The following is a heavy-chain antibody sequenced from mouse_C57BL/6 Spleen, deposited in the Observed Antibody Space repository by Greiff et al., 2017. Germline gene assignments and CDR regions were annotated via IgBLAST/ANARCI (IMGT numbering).Heavy chain of an antibody. V-gene: IGHV1-26*01. D-gene: IGHD1-1*01. CDR3: ASYYYGSGGVYFDY. J-gene: IGHJ2*01. CDR1: GYTFTDYY. CDR2: INPNNGGT. Sequence: VQLQQSGPELVKPGASVKISCKASGYTFTDYYMNWVKQSHGKSLEWIGDINPNNGGTSYNQKFKGKATLTVDKSSSTAYMELRSLTSEDSAVYYCASYYYGSGGVYFDYWGQGTTLTVSS.